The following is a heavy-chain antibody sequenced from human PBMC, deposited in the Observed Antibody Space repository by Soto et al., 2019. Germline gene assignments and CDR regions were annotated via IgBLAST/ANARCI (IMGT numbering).Heavy chain of an antibody. CDR2: IYYSGST. D-gene: IGHD2-15*01. J-gene: IGHJ4*02. Sequence: QVQLQESGPGLVKPSQTLSLTCTVSGGSISSGGYYWSWIRQHPGKGLEWIGYIYYSGSTYYNPPLKSRFTISLNTFKNHFPLKLSSVTAADTAVYYCATLCGGGGCYLDYWGRGTLLTVS. V-gene: IGHV4-31*03. CDR3: ATLCGGGGCYLDY. CDR1: GGSISSGGYY.